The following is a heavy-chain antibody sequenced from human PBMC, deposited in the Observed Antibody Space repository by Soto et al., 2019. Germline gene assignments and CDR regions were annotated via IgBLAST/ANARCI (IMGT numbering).Heavy chain of an antibody. D-gene: IGHD1-7*01. V-gene: IGHV3-23*01. J-gene: IGHJ4*02. CDR2: MSGSSSTT. CDR1: GLTFSNYA. Sequence: GGSLRLSCATSGLTFSNYAMSWVRQAPGGGLEWVSSMSGSSSTTYYADSVRGRFTISRDRSKNTLYLQMSSLRAEDTALYYCAKNQERELPRVIDFWGQGTLVTISS. CDR3: AKNQERELPRVIDF.